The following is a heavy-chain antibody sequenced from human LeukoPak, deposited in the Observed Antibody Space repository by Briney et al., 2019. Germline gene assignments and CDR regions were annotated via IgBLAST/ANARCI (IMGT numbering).Heavy chain of an antibody. CDR1: GFTFSSYW. D-gene: IGHD2-15*01. J-gene: IGHJ5*02. CDR3: ARDLVVVATGFDP. CDR2: IKQDGSEK. Sequence: PGGSLRLSCAASGFTFSSYWMSWVRQAPGKGLEWVANIKQDGSEKYYVDSVKGRFTISRDNAKNSLYLQMNSLRAEDTAVYYCARDLVVVATGFDPWGQGTLVTVSS. V-gene: IGHV3-7*01.